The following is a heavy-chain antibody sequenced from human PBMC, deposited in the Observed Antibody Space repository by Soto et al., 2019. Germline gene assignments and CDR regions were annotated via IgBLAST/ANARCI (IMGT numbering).Heavy chain of an antibody. CDR3: ARDSHGPGY. CDR1: GFTVSNNY. Sequence: GGSLRLSCAASGFTVSNNYINWVRQAPGKGLEWVSVIYSGGGTYYADSVKGRFTISRDNSKNTLFLQMNSLRAEDTAVYYCARDSHGPGYWGQGTLVTVSS. V-gene: IGHV3-53*01. CDR2: IYSGGGT. J-gene: IGHJ4*02.